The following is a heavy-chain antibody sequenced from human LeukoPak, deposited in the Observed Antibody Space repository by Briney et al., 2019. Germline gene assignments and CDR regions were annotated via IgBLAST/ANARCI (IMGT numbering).Heavy chain of an antibody. V-gene: IGHV3-23*01. J-gene: IGHJ4*02. CDR2: INGNGGST. CDR1: GFTFTSYA. CDR3: ARGDGSACYGFDC. Sequence: GGSLRLSCAVSGFTFTSYAMSWVRQAPGKGPEWVSSINGNGGSTYYADSVKGRFTISRDNSQNTLYLQMNSLRVEDTAVYYCARGDGSACYGFDCWGQGTLVTVSS. D-gene: IGHD3-10*01.